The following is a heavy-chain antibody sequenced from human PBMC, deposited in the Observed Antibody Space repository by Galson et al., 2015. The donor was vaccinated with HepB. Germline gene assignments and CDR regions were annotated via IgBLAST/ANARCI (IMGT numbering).Heavy chain of an antibody. CDR1: GDSLGGYA. CDR2: ITMSSRTM. V-gene: IGHV3-48*01. J-gene: IGHJ4*02. CDR3: ARGSTAVTGTSFDY. D-gene: IGHD6-19*01. Sequence: SMRLSCAASGDSLGGYAMSWVRQAPGKGQVWVAYITMSSRTMYYANSVKGRFTISRDNAKNSLYLQMNSLRAEDTAVYYCARGSTAVTGTSFDYWGQGTLVTVSS.